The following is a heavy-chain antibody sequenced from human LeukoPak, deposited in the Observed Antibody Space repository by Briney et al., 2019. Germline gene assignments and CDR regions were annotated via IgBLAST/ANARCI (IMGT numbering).Heavy chain of an antibody. CDR1: GGTFTSYA. CDR2: IIPIFGTA. D-gene: IGHD6-6*01. V-gene: IGHV1-69*13. Sequence: ASVKVSCKASGGTFTSYAISWVRQAPGQGLEWMGGIIPIFGTANYAQKFQGRVTITADESTSTAYMELSSLRSEDTAVYYCAIVEYSSSLGWFDPWGQGTLVTVSS. J-gene: IGHJ5*02. CDR3: AIVEYSSSLGWFDP.